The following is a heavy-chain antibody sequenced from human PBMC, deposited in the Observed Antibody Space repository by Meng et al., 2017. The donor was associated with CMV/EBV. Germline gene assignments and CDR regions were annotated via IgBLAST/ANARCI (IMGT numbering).Heavy chain of an antibody. CDR3: AKDYDYYYGMDV. CDR1: GFTFSSYG. V-gene: IGHV3-30*02. Sequence: GESLKISCAASGFTFSSYGMHWVRQAPGKGLEWVAVIWYDGSNKYYADYVKGRFTISRDNSKNTLYLQMNSLRAEDTAVYYCAKDYDYYYGMDVWGQGTTVTVSS. CDR2: IWYDGSNK. J-gene: IGHJ6*02.